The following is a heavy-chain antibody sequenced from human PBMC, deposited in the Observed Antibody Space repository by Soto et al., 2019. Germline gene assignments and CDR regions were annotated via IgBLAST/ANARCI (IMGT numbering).Heavy chain of an antibody. CDR1: GGSISSGGYY. J-gene: IGHJ4*02. CDR3: ARADVLRYFDWPHHFDY. V-gene: IGHV4-31*03. Sequence: SETLSLTCTVSGGSISSGGYYWSWIRQHPGKGLEWIGYIYYSGSTYYNPSLKSRVTISVDTSKNQFSLKLSSVTAADTAVYYCARADVLRYFDWPHHFDYWGQGTLVTV. D-gene: IGHD3-9*01. CDR2: IYYSGST.